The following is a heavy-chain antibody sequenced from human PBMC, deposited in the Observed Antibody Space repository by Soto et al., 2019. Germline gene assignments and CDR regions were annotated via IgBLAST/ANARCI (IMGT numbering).Heavy chain of an antibody. J-gene: IGHJ4*02. CDR3: ARSIVVVTALDY. Sequence: QVQLVQSGAEEKKPGASVKVSCKASGYTFTSYAMHWVRQAPGQRLEWMGWINAGKGNTKYSQKFQGRFTITRDTSASTAYMEMSSLRYEDTAVYYCARSIVVVTALDYWGQGTLVTVSS. CDR1: GYTFTSYA. D-gene: IGHD2-21*02. CDR2: INAGKGNT. V-gene: IGHV1-3*05.